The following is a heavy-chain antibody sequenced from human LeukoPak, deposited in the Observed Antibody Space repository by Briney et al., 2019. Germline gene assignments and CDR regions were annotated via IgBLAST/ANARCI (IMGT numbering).Heavy chain of an antibody. CDR2: MNPNSGNT. CDR1: GYTFTSYY. Sequence: WASVKVSCKASGYTFTSYYMHWVRQATGQGLEWMGWMNPNSGNTGYAQKFQGRVTMTRNTSISTAYMELSRLRSDDTAVYYCARDLSGSFLGIYYWGQGTLVTVSS. D-gene: IGHD1-26*01. J-gene: IGHJ4*02. V-gene: IGHV1-8*02. CDR3: ARDLSGSFLGIYY.